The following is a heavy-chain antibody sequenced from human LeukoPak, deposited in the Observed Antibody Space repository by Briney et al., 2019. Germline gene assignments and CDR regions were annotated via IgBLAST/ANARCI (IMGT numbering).Heavy chain of an antibody. D-gene: IGHD6-19*01. CDR1: GDSVSSNSAA. Sequence: SQTLSLTCAISGDSVSSNSAAWNWIRQSPSRGLEWLGRTYYRSKWYNDYAVSVKSRITINPATSKNQFSLQLNSVTPEDTAVYYCARSLLGAVAGTIAYFDYWGQGTLVTVSS. J-gene: IGHJ4*02. CDR3: ARSLLGAVAGTIAYFDY. CDR2: TYYRSKWYN. V-gene: IGHV6-1*01.